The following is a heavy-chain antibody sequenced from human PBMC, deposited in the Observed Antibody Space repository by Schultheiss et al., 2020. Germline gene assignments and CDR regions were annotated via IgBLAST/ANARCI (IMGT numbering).Heavy chain of an antibody. CDR3: ARAWHYDSSVPDDAFDI. Sequence: SETLSLTCTVSGGSISSYYWSWIRQPPGKGLEWIGYIYYSGSTNYNPSLKSRVTISVDTSKNQFSLKLSSVTAADTAVYYCARAWHYDSSVPDDAFDIWGQGTMVTVSS. CDR1: GGSISSYY. CDR2: IYYSGST. V-gene: IGHV4-59*01. J-gene: IGHJ3*02. D-gene: IGHD3-22*01.